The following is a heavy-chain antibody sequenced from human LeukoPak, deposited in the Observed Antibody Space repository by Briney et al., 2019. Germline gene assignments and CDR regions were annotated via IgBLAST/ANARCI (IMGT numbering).Heavy chain of an antibody. Sequence: SETLSLTCTVSGGSISSYYWSWIRQPPGKGLEWIGYIYYSGSTNYNPSLKRRVTISVDTSKNQFSLKLSSVTAADTGVYYCERGRDGYYYWYFDLWGRGTLVTVSS. J-gene: IGHJ2*01. D-gene: IGHD5-24*01. CDR2: IYYSGST. V-gene: IGHV4-59*01. CDR1: GGSISSYY. CDR3: ERGRDGYYYWYFDL.